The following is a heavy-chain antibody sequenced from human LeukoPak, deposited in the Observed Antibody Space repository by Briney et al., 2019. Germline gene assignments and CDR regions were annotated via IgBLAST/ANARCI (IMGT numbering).Heavy chain of an antibody. CDR1: GYSFSNYW. Sequence: GESLKISCKGSGYSFSNYWIALGRQIPGKGLGWMGIIYAGDCDSRYSPSFQGQVTISADKYISTAYLQWSSLKASDTAIYYCASPAANSGSRYFDYWGQGTLVTVSS. CDR2: IYAGDCDS. V-gene: IGHV5-51*01. J-gene: IGHJ4*02. D-gene: IGHD3-10*01. CDR3: ASPAANSGSRYFDY.